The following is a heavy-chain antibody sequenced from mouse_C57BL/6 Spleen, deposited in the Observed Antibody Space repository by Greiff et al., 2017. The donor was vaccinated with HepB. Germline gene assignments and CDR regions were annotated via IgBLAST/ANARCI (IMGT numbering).Heavy chain of an antibody. Sequence: QVHVKQPGAELVRPGSSVKLSCKASGYTFTSYWMHWVKQRPIQGLEWIGNIDPSDSETHYNQKFKDKATLTVDKSSSTAYMQLSSLTSEDSAVYYCARWEDYDWFAYWGQGTLVTVSA. CDR2: IDPSDSET. J-gene: IGHJ3*01. V-gene: IGHV1-52*01. CDR3: ARWEDYDWFAY. D-gene: IGHD2-4*01. CDR1: GYTFTSYW.